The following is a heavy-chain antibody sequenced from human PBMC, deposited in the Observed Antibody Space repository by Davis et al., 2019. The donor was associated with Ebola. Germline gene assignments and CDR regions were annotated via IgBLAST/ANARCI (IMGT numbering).Heavy chain of an antibody. CDR3: ARDRGYFDP. CDR1: GFTLSTNG. V-gene: IGHV3-53*01. CDR2: IKTDGST. Sequence: PGGSLRLSCVASGFTLSTNGMSWVRQGPGKGLEWVSSIKTDGSTYYADSVKGRFTISRDNSKNTLYLQMNSLRAADTAVYYCARDRGYFDPWGQGTLVTVSS. D-gene: IGHD3-10*01. J-gene: IGHJ5*02.